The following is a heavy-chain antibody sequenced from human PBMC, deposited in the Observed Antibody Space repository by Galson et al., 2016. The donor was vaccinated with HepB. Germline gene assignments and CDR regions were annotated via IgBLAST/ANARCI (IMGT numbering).Heavy chain of an antibody. CDR3: ARDFKYRGSRSRYEDCFDP. J-gene: IGHJ5*02. D-gene: IGHD2-2*01. V-gene: IGHV1-18*01. Sequence: SVKVSCRASGYSFTSYGISWVRQAPGQGLEWMGWISANEGDTNYARKFQGRVTLTTDTSTSTAYMELRSLTSDDTAVYYCARDFKYRGSRSRYEDCFDPWGQGTLVTVFS. CDR1: GYSFTSYG. CDR2: ISANEGDT.